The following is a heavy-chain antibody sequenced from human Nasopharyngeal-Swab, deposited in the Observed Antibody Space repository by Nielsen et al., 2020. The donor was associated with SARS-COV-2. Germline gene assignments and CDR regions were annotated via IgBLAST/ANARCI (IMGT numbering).Heavy chain of an antibody. CDR2: ISYDGSNK. V-gene: IGHV3-30*03. D-gene: IGHD6-13*01. CDR3: ARDPSSSWLYDAFDI. Sequence: GGSLRLSCAASGFTFSSYGLLWVRQAQGKGLEWVAVISYDGSNKYYADSVKDRFTITRDNSKNTLYLQMNSLRAEDTAVYYRARDPSSSWLYDAFDIWGQGTMVTVSS. J-gene: IGHJ3*02. CDR1: GFTFSSYG.